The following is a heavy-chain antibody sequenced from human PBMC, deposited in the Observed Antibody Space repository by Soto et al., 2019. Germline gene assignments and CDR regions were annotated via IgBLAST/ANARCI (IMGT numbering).Heavy chain of an antibody. J-gene: IGHJ4*02. Sequence: ASVKVSCKVSGYTLTELSMHWVRQAPGKGLEWMGGFDPEDGETIYAQKFQGRVTMTEDKSTDTAYMELSSLRSEDTAGYYCATGGGLQRPKIAVADPPDYWGQGTLVTVSS. CDR2: FDPEDGET. CDR1: GYTLTELS. CDR3: ATGGGLQRPKIAVADPPDY. D-gene: IGHD6-19*01. V-gene: IGHV1-24*01.